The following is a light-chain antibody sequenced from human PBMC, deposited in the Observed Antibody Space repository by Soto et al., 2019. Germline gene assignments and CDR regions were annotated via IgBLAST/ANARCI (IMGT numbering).Light chain of an antibody. CDR1: QTFGGNS. CDR3: QQYGGAPLT. CDR2: GAS. V-gene: IGKV3-20*01. Sequence: EIKLTQSPGTLSLSPGERATLSCRTSQTFGGNSLAWYQQKPGQPPRLIIYGASRRATGIPDRISGSGSGTDFTLTINGLEPDDFAVYYCQQYGGAPLTFGGGTKVEI. J-gene: IGKJ4*01.